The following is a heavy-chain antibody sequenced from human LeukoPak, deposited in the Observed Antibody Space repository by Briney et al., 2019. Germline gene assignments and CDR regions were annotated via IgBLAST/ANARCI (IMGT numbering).Heavy chain of an antibody. CDR3: AKATRAAAGTSNYMDV. CDR1: GFTFSSYA. D-gene: IGHD6-13*01. Sequence: GGSLRLSCAASGFTFSSYAVSWVRQAPGKGLEWVSAISGSGGSTYYADSVKGRFTISRDNSKNTLYLQMNSLRAEDTAVYYCAKATRAAAGTSNYMDVWGKGTTVTVSS. V-gene: IGHV3-23*01. J-gene: IGHJ6*03. CDR2: ISGSGGST.